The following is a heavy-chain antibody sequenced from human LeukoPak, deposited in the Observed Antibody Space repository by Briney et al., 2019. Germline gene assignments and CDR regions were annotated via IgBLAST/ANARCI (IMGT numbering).Heavy chain of an antibody. CDR1: GGTFSSYA. D-gene: IGHD3-10*01. CDR2: IIPIFGTA. CDR3: ARSTYYYGSGRSGNDDY. V-gene: IGHV1-69*13. J-gene: IGHJ4*02. Sequence: ASVKVSCKASGGTFSSYAISWVRQAPGQGLEWMGGIIPIFGTANYAQKFQGRVTITADESTSTAYMELSSLRSEDTAVYYCARSTYYYGSGRSGNDDYWSQGTLVTVSS.